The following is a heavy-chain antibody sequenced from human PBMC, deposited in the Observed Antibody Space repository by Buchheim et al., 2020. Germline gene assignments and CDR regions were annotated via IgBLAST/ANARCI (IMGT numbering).Heavy chain of an antibody. Sequence: EVQLLESGGGLVQPGGSLRLSCAASGFTFRSYAMSWVRQAPGKGLEWVSAISGSGGSTYYADSVKGRFTISSDNSKNTLYLQMNSLRAEDTAVYYCAKEERWFGEGDYYGMDVWGQGTT. CDR3: AKEERWFGEGDYYGMDV. V-gene: IGHV3-23*01. CDR1: GFTFRSYA. CDR2: ISGSGGST. D-gene: IGHD3-10*01. J-gene: IGHJ6*02.